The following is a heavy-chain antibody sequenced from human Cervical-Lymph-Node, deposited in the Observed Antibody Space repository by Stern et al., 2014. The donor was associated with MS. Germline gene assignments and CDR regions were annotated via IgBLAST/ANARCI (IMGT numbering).Heavy chain of an antibody. V-gene: IGHV3-53*01. D-gene: IGHD1-1*01. J-gene: IGHJ4*02. Sequence: EVQLVESGGGVIQPGGSLRLSCTASGFTVSRDYMTWVRQAPGKGLEWVSLITSVGSTFYTDSMKGRFTISRDDSKNTVYLHMTSLRAEDTAMYYCARDTSSPERSDWWGQGTLVTVSS. CDR1: GFTVSRDY. CDR2: ITSVGST. CDR3: ARDTSSPERSDW.